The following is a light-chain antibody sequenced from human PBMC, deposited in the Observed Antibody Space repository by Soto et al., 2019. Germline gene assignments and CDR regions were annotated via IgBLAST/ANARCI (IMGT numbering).Light chain of an antibody. J-gene: IGLJ1*01. CDR1: SSDVGGYNY. CDR3: SSYTSSNILYV. V-gene: IGLV2-14*01. CDR2: EVG. Sequence: QSALTQPASVSGSPGQSITISCTGTSSDVGGYNYVSWYQQHPGKAPKLMIYEVGNRPSGVSNRFSGSKSGNTASLTISGRQAEDEADYYCSSYTSSNILYVFGTGTKVTVL.